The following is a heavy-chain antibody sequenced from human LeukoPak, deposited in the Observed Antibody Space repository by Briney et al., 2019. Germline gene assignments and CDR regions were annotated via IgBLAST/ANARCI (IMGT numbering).Heavy chain of an antibody. Sequence: ASVKVSCKACGYTFTSYGFSWVRQAPGQGLEWMGWISAYNGNTNYAQKLQGRVTMTTDTSTSTAYMELRSLISDDTAVYYCARDQSLIVVGPFDPWGQGTLVTVSS. J-gene: IGHJ5*02. CDR2: ISAYNGNT. CDR1: GYTFTSYG. V-gene: IGHV1-18*01. CDR3: ARDQSLIVVGPFDP. D-gene: IGHD2-15*01.